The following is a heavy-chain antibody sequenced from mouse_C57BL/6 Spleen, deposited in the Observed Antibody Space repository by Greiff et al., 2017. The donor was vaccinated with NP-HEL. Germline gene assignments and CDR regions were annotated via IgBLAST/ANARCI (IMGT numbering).Heavy chain of an antibody. J-gene: IGHJ4*01. CDR1: GYTFTSYW. D-gene: IGHD1-1*01. Sequence: QVQLKQPGAELVKPGASVKLSCKASGYTFTSYWMHWVKQRPGRGLEWIGRIDPNSGGTKYNEKFKSKATLTVDKPSSTAYMQLSSLTSEDSAVYYCARSALLLQYYAMDYWGQGTSVTVSS. CDR3: ARSALLLQYYAMDY. V-gene: IGHV1-72*01. CDR2: IDPNSGGT.